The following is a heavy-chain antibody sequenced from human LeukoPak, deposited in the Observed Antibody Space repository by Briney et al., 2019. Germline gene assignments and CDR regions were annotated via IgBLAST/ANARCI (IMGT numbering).Heavy chain of an antibody. Sequence: GSLRLSCAASGFTFSSYAMSWVRQAPGKGLEWGSAISGSSGSTYYADSVKGRFTISRDNSKNTLYLQMNSLRAEDTAVYYCAKGKGSRGAFDIWGQGTMVTVSS. D-gene: IGHD3-10*01. CDR1: GFTFSSYA. V-gene: IGHV3-23*01. J-gene: IGHJ3*02. CDR2: ISGSSGST. CDR3: AKGKGSRGAFDI.